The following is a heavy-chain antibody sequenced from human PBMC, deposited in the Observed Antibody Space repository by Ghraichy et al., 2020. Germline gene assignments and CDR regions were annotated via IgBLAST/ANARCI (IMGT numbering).Heavy chain of an antibody. Sequence: SETLSLTCTVSGASISIYYWSWIRQPAGKGLEWIGRMYASGSTKYNPSLKSRVTMSGDTSKNQFSLKLTSVTAADTAVYYCARESTSFWFDPWGQGTLVTVSS. CDR2: MYASGST. CDR1: GASISIYY. V-gene: IGHV4-4*07. J-gene: IGHJ5*02. CDR3: ARESTSFWFDP.